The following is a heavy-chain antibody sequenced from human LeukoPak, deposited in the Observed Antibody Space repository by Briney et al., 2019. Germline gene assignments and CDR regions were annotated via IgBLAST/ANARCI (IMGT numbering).Heavy chain of an antibody. D-gene: IGHD2-2*02. J-gene: IGHJ5*02. CDR2: IYYSGST. V-gene: IGHV4-59*06. CDR3: ARSGYCSSTSCYTPLWWFDP. CDR1: GGSISSYY. Sequence: SETLSLTCTVSGGSISSYYWSWIRQPPGKGLEWIGYIYYSGSTYYKPSLKSRVTISVDTSKNQFSLKLSSVTAADTAVYYCARSGYCSSTSCYTPLWWFDPWGQGTLVTVSS.